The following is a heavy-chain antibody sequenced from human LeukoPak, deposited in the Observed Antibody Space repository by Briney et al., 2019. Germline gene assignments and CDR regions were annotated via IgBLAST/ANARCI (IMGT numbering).Heavy chain of an antibody. Sequence: PSETLSLTCTVSGGSISSSSYYWGWIRQPPGKGLEWIGSIYYSGSTYYNPSLKSRVTISVDTSKNQFSLKLSSVTAADTAVYYCARQTYYYDSSGLYYFDYWGQGTLVTVSS. CDR2: IYYSGST. CDR3: ARQTYYYDSSGLYYFDY. CDR1: GGSISSSSYY. D-gene: IGHD3-22*01. V-gene: IGHV4-39*01. J-gene: IGHJ4*02.